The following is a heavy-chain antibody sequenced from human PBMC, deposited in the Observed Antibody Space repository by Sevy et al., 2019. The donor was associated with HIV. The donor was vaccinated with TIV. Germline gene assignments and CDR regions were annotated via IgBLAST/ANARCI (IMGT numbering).Heavy chain of an antibody. Sequence: GGSQRLSCAASGFTFSDYFMSWIRQAPGKGLEWVSYMSSSGYTIYYADSVKGRFTISRDNAKNSPYLQMNSLRAEDTAVYYCAKLYDILTGHDFGFDYWGQGALVTVSS. D-gene: IGHD3-9*01. CDR1: GFTFSDYF. V-gene: IGHV3-11*01. J-gene: IGHJ4*02. CDR2: MSSSGYTI. CDR3: AKLYDILTGHDFGFDY.